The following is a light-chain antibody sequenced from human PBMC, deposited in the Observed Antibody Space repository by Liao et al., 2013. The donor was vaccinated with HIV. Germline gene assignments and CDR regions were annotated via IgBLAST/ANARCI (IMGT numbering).Light chain of an antibody. CDR1: KLGDKY. J-gene: IGLJ1*01. Sequence: SYEMTQPPSVSVSPGQTASITCSGDKLGDKYACWYQQKPGQSPVLVIYQDSKRPSGIPERFSGSSSGNTATLTISGTQAMDEADYYCQAWDDNTAVFGTGTKVTVL. CDR3: QAWDDNTAV. CDR2: QDS. V-gene: IGLV3-1*01.